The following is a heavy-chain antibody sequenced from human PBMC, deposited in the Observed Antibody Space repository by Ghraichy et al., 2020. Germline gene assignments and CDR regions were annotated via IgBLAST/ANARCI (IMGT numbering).Heavy chain of an antibody. J-gene: IGHJ4*02. CDR1: GFSFGTYW. D-gene: IGHD5-12*01. V-gene: IGHV3-7*01. CDR3: ARAWIYTTLYFFED. CDR2: IKPSGSET. Sequence: GWSLRLSCAASGFSFGTYWMSWVRQAPGQGLEWVATIKPSGSETHYVDSVKGRFTISRDNGKNSVYLQMSGLRTEDTAVYYCARAWIYTTLYFFEDWGQGTLLTVSS.